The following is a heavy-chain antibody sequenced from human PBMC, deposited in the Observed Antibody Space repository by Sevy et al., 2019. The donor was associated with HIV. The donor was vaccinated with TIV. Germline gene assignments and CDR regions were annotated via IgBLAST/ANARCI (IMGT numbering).Heavy chain of an antibody. V-gene: IGHV5-51*01. CDR2: IYPDDSDT. Sequence: GESLKISCKGSGYKFKNYWIGWVRQMPGKGLELMGFIYPDDSDTKYRPSFQGQVTMSADKSISVAYLQWSSLKASDTAIYYCAREYSYGEGTFAFDIWGLGTMVTVSS. CDR3: AREYSYGEGTFAFDI. J-gene: IGHJ3*02. CDR1: GYKFKNYW. D-gene: IGHD3-10*01.